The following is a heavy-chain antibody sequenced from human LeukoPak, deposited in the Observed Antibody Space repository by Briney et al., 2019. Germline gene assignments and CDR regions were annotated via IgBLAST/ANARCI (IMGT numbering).Heavy chain of an antibody. CDR3: AKLGWLQLRNYDY. D-gene: IGHD5-24*01. J-gene: IGHJ4*02. CDR1: GFTFSSYA. V-gene: IGHV3-23*01. Sequence: PGGSLRLSCAASGFTFSSYAMSWVRQAPGKGLEWVSAISGSGGSTYYADSVKGRFTISRDNSKNTLYLQMNSLRAEDTAVYYRAKLGWLQLRNYDYWGQGTLVTVSS. CDR2: ISGSGGST.